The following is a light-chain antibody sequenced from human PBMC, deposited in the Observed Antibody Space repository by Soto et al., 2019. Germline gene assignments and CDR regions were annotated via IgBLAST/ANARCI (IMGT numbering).Light chain of an antibody. J-gene: IGKJ1*01. CDR2: GAS. V-gene: IGKV3-20*01. CDR1: QSVSSSY. Sequence: EIVLTQSPGTLSLSPGERATLSCRASQSVSSSYLAWYQQKPGQAPRLLIYGASSRATGIPDRFSGSGSGTHFTLPISRLEREDFAVYYCQPYGSSLWTFGQPTKVEIQ. CDR3: QPYGSSLWT.